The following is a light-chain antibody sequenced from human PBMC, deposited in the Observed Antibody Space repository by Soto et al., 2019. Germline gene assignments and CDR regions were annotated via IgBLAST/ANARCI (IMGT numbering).Light chain of an antibody. Sequence: EIVMTQSPATLSVSPVERAPLSCRASQSVSSSFLAWYQQKPGQAPRLLIYGASSRATGIPDRFSGSGSGTDFTLTISRLEPEDFAVYYCQQYGSSPLTFGGGTKVDIK. CDR1: QSVSSSF. J-gene: IGKJ4*01. V-gene: IGKV3-20*01. CDR2: GAS. CDR3: QQYGSSPLT.